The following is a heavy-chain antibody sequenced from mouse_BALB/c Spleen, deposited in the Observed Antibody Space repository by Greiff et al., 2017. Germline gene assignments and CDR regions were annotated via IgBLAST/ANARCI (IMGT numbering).Heavy chain of an antibody. CDR2: IYPSDSYT. J-gene: IGHJ3*01. CDR1: GYTFTSYW. D-gene: IGHD3-2*01. Sequence: VQLQQPGAELVRPGASVKLSCKASGYTFTSYWINWVKQRPGQGLEWIGNIYPSDSYTNYNQKFKDKATLTVDKSSSTAYMQLSSPTSEDSAVYYCTKGGQLGLGAFAYWGQGTLVTVSA. CDR3: TKGGQLGLGAFAY. V-gene: IGHV1-69*02.